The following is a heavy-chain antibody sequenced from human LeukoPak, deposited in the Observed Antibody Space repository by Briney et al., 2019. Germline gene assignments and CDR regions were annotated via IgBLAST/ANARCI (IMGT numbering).Heavy chain of an antibody. Sequence: PGRSLRLSCAASGFTFSSYGMHWVRQAPGKGLEWVAVIWYDGSNKYYADSVKGRFTISRDNSKNTLYLRMNSLRAEDTAVYYCAKDGIYGDYGAYWGQGTLVTVSS. D-gene: IGHD4-17*01. CDR1: GFTFSSYG. J-gene: IGHJ4*02. CDR3: AKDGIYGDYGAY. V-gene: IGHV3-33*06. CDR2: IWYDGSNK.